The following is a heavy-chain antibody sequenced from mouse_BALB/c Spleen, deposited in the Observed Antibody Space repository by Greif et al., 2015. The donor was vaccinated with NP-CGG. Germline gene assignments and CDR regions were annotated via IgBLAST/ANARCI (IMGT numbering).Heavy chain of an antibody. D-gene: IGHD2-4*01. J-gene: IGHJ2*01. CDR3: ARTTTITTGYFDY. CDR2: IWGDGSP. V-gene: IGHV2-6-7*01. CDR1: GFSLTGYG. Sequence: VQLVESGPGLVAPSQSLSITCTVSGFSLTGYGVNWVRQPPGKGLEWLGMIWGDGSPDYNSALKSRLSISKDNSKSQVFLKMNRLQTDDAARYYCARTTTITTGYFDYWGQGTTRTVSS.